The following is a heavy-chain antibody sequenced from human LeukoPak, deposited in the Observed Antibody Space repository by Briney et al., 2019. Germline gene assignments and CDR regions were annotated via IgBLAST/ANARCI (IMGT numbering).Heavy chain of an antibody. V-gene: IGHV4-39*01. Sequence: SETLSLTCTVSGGSISSSSYYWGWIRQPPGKGLEWLGSIYYSGSTYYNPSLKSRVTISVDTSRNQFSLKLSSVTAADTAVYYCALLGESGWHTEGDYWGQGTLVTVSS. CDR3: ALLGESGWHTEGDY. J-gene: IGHJ4*02. CDR2: IYYSGST. D-gene: IGHD6-19*01. CDR1: GGSISSSSYY.